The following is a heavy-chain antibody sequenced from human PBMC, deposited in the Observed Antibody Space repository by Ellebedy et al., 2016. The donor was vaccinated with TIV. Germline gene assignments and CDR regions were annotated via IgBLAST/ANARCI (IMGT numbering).Heavy chain of an antibody. V-gene: IGHV3-48*04. J-gene: IGHJ3*02. CDR2: ISGSTITS. CDR1: GFTFTPYS. D-gene: IGHD7-27*01. Sequence: GESLKISCTASGFTFTPYSMNWVRQAPGKGLEWISYISGSTITSYYADSVKGRFTISRDNAKNSLYLQMNGLGVEDTAVYFCARDMAWGNKRVIDAFDIWGHGTLVTVSS. CDR3: ARDMAWGNKRVIDAFDI.